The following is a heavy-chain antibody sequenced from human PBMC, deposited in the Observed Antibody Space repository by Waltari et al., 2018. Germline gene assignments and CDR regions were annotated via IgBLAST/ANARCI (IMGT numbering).Heavy chain of an antibody. CDR1: GGSISSGGYY. J-gene: IGHJ4*02. V-gene: IGHV4-31*03. CDR3: ARVSGDIHADY. Sequence: QVQLQESGPGLVKPSQTLSLTCTFPGGSISSGGYYWSWIRQHPGKGLAWIGYIYHSGSTYYNPSLKSRVTISVDRSKNQFSLKLSSVTAADTAVYYCARVSGDIHADYWGQGTLVTVSS. D-gene: IGHD5-12*01. CDR2: IYHSGST.